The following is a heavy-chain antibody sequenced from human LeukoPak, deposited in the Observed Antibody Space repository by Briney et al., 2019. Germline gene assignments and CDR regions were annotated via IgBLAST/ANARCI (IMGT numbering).Heavy chain of an antibody. CDR2: IRYDGSNK. CDR1: GFTFSSYG. J-gene: IGHJ3*02. CDR3: AKDFKRLLRYFDPTAFDI. D-gene: IGHD3-9*01. Sequence: GGSLRLSCAASGFTFSSYGMHWVRQAPGKGLEWVAFIRYDGSNKYYADSVKGRFTISRDNSKNTLYLQMNSLRAEDTAVYYCAKDFKRLLRYFDPTAFDIWGQGTMVTVSS. V-gene: IGHV3-30*02.